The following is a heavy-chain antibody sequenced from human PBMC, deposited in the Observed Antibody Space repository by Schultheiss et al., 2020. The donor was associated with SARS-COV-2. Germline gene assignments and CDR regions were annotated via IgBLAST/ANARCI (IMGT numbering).Heavy chain of an antibody. V-gene: IGHV4-28*01. CDR3: ARSTYSGSYNWFDP. CDR1: GYSISSSNW. CDR2: IYYSGST. D-gene: IGHD1-26*01. Sequence: SQTLSLTCTVSGYSISSSNWWGWIRQPPGKGLEWIGYIYYSGSTYYNPSLKSRVTISVDTSKNQFSLKLSSVTAADTAVYYCARSTYSGSYNWFDPWGQGTLVTVSS. J-gene: IGHJ5*02.